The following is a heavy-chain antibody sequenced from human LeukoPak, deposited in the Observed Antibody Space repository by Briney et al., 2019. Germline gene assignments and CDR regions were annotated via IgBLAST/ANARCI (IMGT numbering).Heavy chain of an antibody. CDR1: GFTFSSYA. Sequence: GGSLRLSCAASGFTFSSYAMSWVRQAPGKGLEWVLAISGSGGSTYYADSVKGRFTISRDNSKNTLYLHMNSLRAEDTAVYYCAKDVRYCSGGSCYWWDYWGQGTLVTVSS. V-gene: IGHV3-23*01. J-gene: IGHJ4*02. D-gene: IGHD2-15*01. CDR2: ISGSGGST. CDR3: AKDVRYCSGGSCYWWDY.